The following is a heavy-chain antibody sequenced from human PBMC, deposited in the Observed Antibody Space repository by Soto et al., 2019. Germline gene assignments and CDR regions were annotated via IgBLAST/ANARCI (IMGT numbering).Heavy chain of an antibody. Sequence: PSETLSLTCTVSGGSISSGGYYWSLIRQHPGKGLEWIGYIYYSGSTYYNPSLKSRVTISVDTSKNQFSLKLRSVTAADTAVYYCARWELRFLAWVKDYGMGVWGQGTTVTVSS. D-gene: IGHD3-3*01. CDR3: ARWELRFLAWVKDYGMGV. V-gene: IGHV4-31*03. CDR2: IYYSGST. J-gene: IGHJ6*02. CDR1: GGSISSGGYY.